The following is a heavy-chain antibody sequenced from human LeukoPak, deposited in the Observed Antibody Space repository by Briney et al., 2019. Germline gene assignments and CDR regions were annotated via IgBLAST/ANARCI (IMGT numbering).Heavy chain of an antibody. D-gene: IGHD6-6*01. V-gene: IGHV3-21*01. CDR3: ARDRVLGFQH. Sequence: GRSLRLSCAASGFTFSSYSTNWVRQAPGKGLEWVSSISSSSSYIYYADSVKGRFTISRDNAKNSLYLQMNSLRAEDTAVYYCARDRVLGFQHWGQGTLVTVSS. CDR1: GFTFSSYS. J-gene: IGHJ1*01. CDR2: ISSSSSYI.